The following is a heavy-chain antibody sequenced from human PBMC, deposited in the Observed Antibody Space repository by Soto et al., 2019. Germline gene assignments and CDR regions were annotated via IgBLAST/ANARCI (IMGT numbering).Heavy chain of an antibody. Sequence: EVQLLESGGGLVQPGGSLRLSCAVSGFTFSSYAMSWVRQAPGKGLEWVSGITGGGGSTYYADSVKGRFTISRDNSKNTLYLQMNSLRAEDTAVYYCAKDYLSFYYDSSGYPVWNGMDVWGQGTTVTVSS. CDR1: GFTFSSYA. CDR3: AKDYLSFYYDSSGYPVWNGMDV. D-gene: IGHD3-22*01. J-gene: IGHJ6*02. CDR2: ITGGGGST. V-gene: IGHV3-23*01.